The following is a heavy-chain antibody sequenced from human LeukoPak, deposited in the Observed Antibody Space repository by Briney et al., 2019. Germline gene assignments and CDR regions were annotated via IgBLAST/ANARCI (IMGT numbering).Heavy chain of an antibody. CDR3: AKVAYCIGGSCYGGGFDY. CDR1: GFTFSSYG. V-gene: IGHV3-30*18. D-gene: IGHD2-15*01. J-gene: IGHJ4*02. CDR2: ISYDESNK. Sequence: GRSLRLSCAASGFTFSSYGMHWVRQAPGKGLEWVAVISYDESNKYYADSVRGRFTISRDNSKNTLYLQMNILRAEDTAVYYCAKVAYCIGGSCYGGGFDYWGQGTLVTVSS.